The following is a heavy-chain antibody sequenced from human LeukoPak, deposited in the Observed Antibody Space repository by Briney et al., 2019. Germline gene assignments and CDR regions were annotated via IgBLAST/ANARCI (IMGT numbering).Heavy chain of an antibody. CDR1: GDSINTDSYY. D-gene: IGHD1-26*01. CDR2: ISTGGST. CDR3: ARAAGVIVGATIDY. Sequence: PSQTLSLTCTVSGDSINTDSYYWIWLRQPAGKGLEWIGRISTGGSTNYNPSLKRLVTMSVDTSKNQISLRLGSVTAADTAVYYCARAAGVIVGATIDYWGQGTLVTVSS. J-gene: IGHJ4*02. V-gene: IGHV4-61*02.